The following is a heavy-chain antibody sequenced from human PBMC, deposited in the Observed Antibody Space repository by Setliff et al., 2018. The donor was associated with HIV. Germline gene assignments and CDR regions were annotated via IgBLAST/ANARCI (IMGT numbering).Heavy chain of an antibody. V-gene: IGHV3-33*01. CDR2: IGSDKSYK. Sequence: PGGSLRLSCAASGITLNTYGMHWVRQAPGKGLEWVAVIGSDKSYKQYADSVKGRFIISRYNFKNTLYLQMTSLRAEDTAVYFCAREGASRSLDWMPNWLDPWGQGTLVTVSS. CDR1: GITLNTYG. D-gene: IGHD3-3*01. J-gene: IGHJ5*02. CDR3: AREGASRSLDWMPNWLDP.